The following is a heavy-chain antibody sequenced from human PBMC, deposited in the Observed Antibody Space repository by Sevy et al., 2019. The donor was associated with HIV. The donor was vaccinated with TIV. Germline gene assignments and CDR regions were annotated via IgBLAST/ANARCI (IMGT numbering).Heavy chain of an antibody. CDR3: ARHGAGIVVVVAASAFDI. CDR1: GGSISSSSYY. D-gene: IGHD2-15*01. Sequence: SETLSLTCTVSGGSISSSSYYWGWIRQPPGKGLEWIGSIYYSGSTYYNPSLKSRVTISVDTSKNQFSLKLSSVTAADTAVYYCARHGAGIVVVVAASAFDIWGQGTMVTVSS. J-gene: IGHJ3*02. V-gene: IGHV4-39*01. CDR2: IYYSGST.